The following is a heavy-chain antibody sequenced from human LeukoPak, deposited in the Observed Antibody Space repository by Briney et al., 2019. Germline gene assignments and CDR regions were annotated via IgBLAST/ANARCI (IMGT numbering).Heavy chain of an antibody. V-gene: IGHV1-69*05. D-gene: IGHD1-1*01. CDR3: ARVPPERRHDNTRKMPYYYYMDV. J-gene: IGHJ6*03. CDR1: GGTFSSYA. CDR2: IIPIFGTA. Sequence: SVKVSCKASGGTFSSYAISWVRQAPGQGLEWMGGIIPIFGTANYAQKFQGRVTITTDESTSIAYMELSSLRSEDTAVYYCARVPPERRHDNTRKMPYYYYMDVWGKGTTVTVSS.